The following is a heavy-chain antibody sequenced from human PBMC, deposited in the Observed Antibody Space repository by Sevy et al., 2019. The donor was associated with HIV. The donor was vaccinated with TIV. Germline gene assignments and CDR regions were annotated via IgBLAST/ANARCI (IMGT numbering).Heavy chain of an antibody. CDR2: IGISSSYI. CDR1: GFTFITYT. Sequence: GGSLRLSCAASGFTFITYTMNWVRQAPGKGLEWVSSIGISSSYISYADSVKGRFTISRDNAKNSLYLQMNSLRAEDMAVYYCARANLDSSGSYDAFDIWGQGTMVTVSS. CDR3: ARANLDSSGSYDAFDI. J-gene: IGHJ3*02. V-gene: IGHV3-21*01. D-gene: IGHD3-22*01.